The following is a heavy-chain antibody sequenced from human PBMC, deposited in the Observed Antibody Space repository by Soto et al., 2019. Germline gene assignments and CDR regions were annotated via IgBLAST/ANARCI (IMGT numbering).Heavy chain of an antibody. Sequence: PGESLKISCKGLGYSFTSNWIGWVRQMPGKGLEWMGIIYPADFDTRYSPSFQGQVSISADKSISTVYLQWSSLKASDTATYYCQRRGGSTSILRRCYYAMDVWGQGTTVTVSS. CDR3: QRRGGSTSILRRCYYAMDV. D-gene: IGHD1-1*01. CDR2: IYPADFDT. V-gene: IGHV5-51*01. CDR1: GYSFTSNW. J-gene: IGHJ6*02.